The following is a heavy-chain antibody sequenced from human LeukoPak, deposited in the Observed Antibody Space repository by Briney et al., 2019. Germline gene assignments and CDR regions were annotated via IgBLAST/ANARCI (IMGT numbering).Heavy chain of an antibody. CDR2: ISGSGGST. V-gene: IGHV3-23*01. CDR1: GFTFSSYA. Sequence: PGGSLRLSCAASGFTFSSYAMSWVRQAPGKGLEWVSAISGSGGSTYYADSVKGRFTISRDNSKNTLYLQMNSLRAEDTAVYYCARACGGDCYWKYFDYWGQGTLVTVSS. D-gene: IGHD2-21*01. CDR3: ARACGGDCYWKYFDY. J-gene: IGHJ4*02.